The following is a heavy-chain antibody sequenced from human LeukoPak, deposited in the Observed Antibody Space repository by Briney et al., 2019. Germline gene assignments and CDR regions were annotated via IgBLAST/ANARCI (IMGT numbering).Heavy chain of an antibody. CDR3: ARVPRITMVRGVTYFDY. Sequence: GGSLRLSCAASGFTVSSNYMSWVRQAPGKGLEWVSVIYSGGSTYYADSVKGRFTISRDNSKNTLYLQMNSLRAEDTAVYYCARVPRITMVRGVTYFDYWGQGTLVTVSS. CDR2: IYSGGST. V-gene: IGHV3-66*01. J-gene: IGHJ4*02. CDR1: GFTVSSNY. D-gene: IGHD3-10*01.